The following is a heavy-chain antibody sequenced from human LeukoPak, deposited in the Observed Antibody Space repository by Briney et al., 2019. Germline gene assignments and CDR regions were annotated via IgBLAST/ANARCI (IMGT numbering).Heavy chain of an antibody. D-gene: IGHD1-1*01. CDR2: XRFDGSNK. V-gene: IGHV3-30*02. CDR3: AXXXXXXNWPHYYYXXV. CDR1: AFTFNNYG. Sequence: GGSLRLSCAASAFTFNNYGMHWVRQAPXEGLEWVAXXRFDGSNKYYIDSVKGXFTISRDNSKNTLYLQMNSLRTEDTAVYYRAXXXXXXNWPHYYYXXVWGXGTTVXXSS. J-gene: IGHJ6*03.